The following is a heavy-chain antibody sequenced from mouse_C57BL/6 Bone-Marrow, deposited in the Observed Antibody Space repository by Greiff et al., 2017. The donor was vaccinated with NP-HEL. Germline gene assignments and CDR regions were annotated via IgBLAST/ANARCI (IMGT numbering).Heavy chain of an antibody. Sequence: VQLQQSGAELARPGASVKLSCKASGYTFTSYGISWVNQRTGQGLEWIGEIYPRSGNTYYNEKFKGKATLTADKSSSTAYMELRSLTSEDSAVYFCTRDYYGSWFAYWGQGTLVTVSA. CDR1: GYTFTSYG. CDR2: IYPRSGNT. D-gene: IGHD1-1*01. V-gene: IGHV1-81*01. J-gene: IGHJ3*01. CDR3: TRDYYGSWFAY.